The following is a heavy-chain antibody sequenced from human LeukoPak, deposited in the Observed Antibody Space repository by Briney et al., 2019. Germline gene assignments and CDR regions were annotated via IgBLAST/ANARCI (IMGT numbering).Heavy chain of an antibody. CDR3: TTELVDSSGWYWVYYFDY. J-gene: IGHJ4*02. V-gene: IGHV3-15*01. CDR1: GFTFSNAW. CDR2: IKCKADGGTT. Sequence: PGGSLSLSCAASGFTFSNAWMSWVRQAPGKGPEWVGRIKCKADGGTTDYAAPVKGRFTISRDDSKNTLYLQMNSLKTEDTAVYYCTTELVDSSGWYWVYYFDYWSQGTLVTVSS. D-gene: IGHD6-19*01.